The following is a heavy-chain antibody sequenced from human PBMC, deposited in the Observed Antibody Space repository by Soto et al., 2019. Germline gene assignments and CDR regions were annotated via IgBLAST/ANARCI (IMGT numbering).Heavy chain of an antibody. D-gene: IGHD2-8*01. Sequence: GGSLRLSCAASGCTFSSYNMNWVRQAPGKGLEWVSSISSSSSYIYYADSVKGRFTISRDNAKNSLYLQMNSLRAEDTAVYYCARDPPGYCTNGVCFDILAYFDYWGQGTLVTVSS. J-gene: IGHJ4*02. V-gene: IGHV3-21*01. CDR1: GCTFSSYN. CDR3: ARDPPGYCTNGVCFDILAYFDY. CDR2: ISSSSSYI.